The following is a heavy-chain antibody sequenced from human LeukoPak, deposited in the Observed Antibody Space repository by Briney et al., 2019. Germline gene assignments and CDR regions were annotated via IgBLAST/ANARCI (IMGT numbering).Heavy chain of an antibody. J-gene: IGHJ6*03. D-gene: IGHD3-9*01. Sequence: QPGGSLRLSCAASGFTFSVYTMNWVRQAPGKGLEWVSYITSSGSTIYYADSVRGRFTISRDNAKNSLYLQMNSLRAEDTAVYYCAREGIYYDDLTSYSNYYYVDVWGKGATVTVSS. CDR2: ITSSGSTI. V-gene: IGHV3-48*04. CDR1: GFTFSVYT. CDR3: AREGIYYDDLTSYSNYYYVDV.